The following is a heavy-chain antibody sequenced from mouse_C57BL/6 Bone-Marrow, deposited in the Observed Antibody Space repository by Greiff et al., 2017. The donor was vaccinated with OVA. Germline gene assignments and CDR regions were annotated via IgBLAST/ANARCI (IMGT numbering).Heavy chain of an antibody. J-gene: IGHJ2*01. V-gene: IGHV1-15*01. Sequence: QVQLKESGAELVRPGASVTLSCKASGYTFTDYEMHWVKQTPVHGLEWIGAIDPETGGTAYNQKFKGKAILTADKSSSTAYMELRSLTSEDSAVYYCTNRGYVPRSDSGNYFDYWGQGTTLTVSS. CDR3: TNRGYVPRSDSGNYFDY. D-gene: IGHD2-2*01. CDR2: IDPETGGT. CDR1: GYTFTDYE.